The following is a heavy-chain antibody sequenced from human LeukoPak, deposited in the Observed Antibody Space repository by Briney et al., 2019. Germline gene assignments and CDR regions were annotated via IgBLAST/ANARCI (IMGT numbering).Heavy chain of an antibody. D-gene: IGHD4-23*01. CDR3: ARDKYGDNSNAFDI. CDR1: GFTFSSYW. CDR2: IXPDCSRT. J-gene: IGHJ3*02. V-gene: IGHV3-74*01. Sequence: GSLRLSCAASGFTFSSYWMHWGRQVXGKGLXWVXLIXPDCSRTTYAEXVQGRFTISRDNAKNTLYLQMNSLRAEDTAVYYCARDKYGDNSNAFDIWGQGTLVTVSS.